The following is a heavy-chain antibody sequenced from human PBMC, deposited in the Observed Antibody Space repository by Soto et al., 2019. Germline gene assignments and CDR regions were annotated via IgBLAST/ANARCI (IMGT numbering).Heavy chain of an antibody. CDR2: VIPMFGTT. J-gene: IGHJ4*02. V-gene: IGHV1-69*06. CDR1: GGTLINYA. Sequence: QVQLVQAGAEMKKPGSSVKVSCKASGGTLINYAISWVRQAPGQGLEWMGGVIPMFGTTNYAQKFQGRVTIMADKSTSTVYMDLGRLTSEDTALYSCAREGGSDFDNWGQRTVVTVSS. D-gene: IGHD1-26*01. CDR3: AREGGSDFDN.